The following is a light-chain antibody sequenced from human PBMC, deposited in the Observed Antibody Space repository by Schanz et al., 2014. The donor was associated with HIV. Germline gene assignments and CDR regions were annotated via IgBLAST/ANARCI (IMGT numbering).Light chain of an antibody. CDR1: QSISGR. J-gene: IGKJ1*01. Sequence: DIQMTQSPSTLSASVGDRITITCRASQSISGRLAWYQQKPGEAPNLLISEASTLEFGVPPRFSGSGSGTEFTLTISSLQPEDFATYYCQQLDTYPLTFGLGTKVAIK. CDR2: EAS. V-gene: IGKV1-5*03. CDR3: QQLDTYPLT.